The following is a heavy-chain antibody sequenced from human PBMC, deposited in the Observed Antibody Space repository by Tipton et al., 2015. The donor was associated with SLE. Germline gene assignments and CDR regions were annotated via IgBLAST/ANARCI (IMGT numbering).Heavy chain of an antibody. CDR3: ARVSLGISDY. D-gene: IGHD7-27*01. J-gene: IGHJ4*02. V-gene: IGHV4-38-2*02. CDR1: GYSISSGYY. CDR2: IYHSGST. Sequence: TLSLTCTVSGYSISSGYYWGWIRQPPGKGLEWIGSIYHSGSTYYNPSLKSRVTISVDTSKNQFSLKLSSVTAADTAVYYCARVSLGISDYWGQGTLVTVSS.